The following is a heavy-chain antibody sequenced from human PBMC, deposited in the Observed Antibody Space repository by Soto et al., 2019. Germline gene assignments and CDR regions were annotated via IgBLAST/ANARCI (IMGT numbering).Heavy chain of an antibody. CDR2: VWEDGSNE. CDR3: VTSRGYY. J-gene: IGHJ4*02. CDR1: GFSFSDYG. D-gene: IGHD3-22*01. V-gene: IGHV3-33*01. Sequence: QVRLVESGGGVVQPGWSLRLSCVASGFSFSDYGMNWVRQAPHKGLELVATVWEDGSNEYYTDVVRGRFSISRDNARNILFLQMYSLTVDDTATYYCVTSRGYYWGQGTRVTVSS.